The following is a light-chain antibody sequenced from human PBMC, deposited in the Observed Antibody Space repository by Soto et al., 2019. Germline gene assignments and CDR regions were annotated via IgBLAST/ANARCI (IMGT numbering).Light chain of an antibody. CDR2: EVS. CDR3: CSYAGSHYV. Sequence: QSVLTQPASVSGSPGQWITISCTGTSSDVGSYNLVSWYQQHPGKAPKLMIYEVSKRPSGVSNRFSGSKSGNTASLTISGLQAEDEADYYCCSYAGSHYVFGAGTKVTVL. CDR1: SSDVGSYNL. J-gene: IGLJ1*01. V-gene: IGLV2-23*02.